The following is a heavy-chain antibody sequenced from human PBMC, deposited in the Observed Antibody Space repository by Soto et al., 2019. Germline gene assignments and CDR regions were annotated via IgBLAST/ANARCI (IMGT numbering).Heavy chain of an antibody. D-gene: IGHD3-10*01. CDR2: IIPIFGTA. J-gene: IGHJ4*02. V-gene: IGHV1-69*13. Sequence: SVKVSCKASGGTFSSYAISWVRQAPGQGLEWMGGIIPIFGTANYAQKFQGRVTITADESTSTAYMELSSLRSEDTAVYYCASGATGKKAPFDYWGQGTLVTVSS. CDR3: ASGATGKKAPFDY. CDR1: GGTFSSYA.